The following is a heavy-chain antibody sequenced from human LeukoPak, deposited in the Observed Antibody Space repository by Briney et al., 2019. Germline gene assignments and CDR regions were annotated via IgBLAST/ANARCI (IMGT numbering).Heavy chain of an antibody. CDR2: IIPIFGTA. J-gene: IGHJ4*02. Sequence: GASVEVSCKASGGTFSSYAISWVRQAPGQGLEWMGGIIPIFGTANYAQKFQGRVTITADESTSTAYMELSSLRSEDTAVYYCARDPDSGSYHGGDYWGQGTLVTVSS. CDR1: GGTFSSYA. D-gene: IGHD1-26*01. V-gene: IGHV1-69*13. CDR3: ARDPDSGSYHGGDY.